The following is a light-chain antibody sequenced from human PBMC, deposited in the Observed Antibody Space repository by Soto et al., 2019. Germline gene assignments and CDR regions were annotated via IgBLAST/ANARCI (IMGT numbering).Light chain of an antibody. Sequence: DIQMTQSPSTLSAYVGDRVTTTCRASQSIRYWLAWHQQKPGRAPKLLIYDVSSWETGVPSRFSGSGSGTEFTLTISSLQPDDFATYYCQQYNSYSITFGRGTRLEIK. J-gene: IGKJ5*01. CDR1: QSIRYW. CDR3: QQYNSYSIT. CDR2: DVS. V-gene: IGKV1-5*01.